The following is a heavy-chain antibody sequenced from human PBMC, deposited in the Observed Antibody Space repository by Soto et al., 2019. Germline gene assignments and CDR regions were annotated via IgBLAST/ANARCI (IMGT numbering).Heavy chain of an antibody. CDR3: ARAQHCSNNVCFNAWFDP. V-gene: IGHV4-30-4*01. CDR2: IYYSGST. CDR1: GDSITSGDYY. D-gene: IGHD2-8*01. J-gene: IGHJ5*02. Sequence: QVQLQESGPGLVKPSQTLSLTCTVSGDSITSGDYYWSWIRQPPGKGLEWIGFIYYSGSTYYNPSLKSRVAISVDTSKNQFSLKLSSVTAADTAVFYCARAQHCSNNVCFNAWFDPWGQGTQVTVSS.